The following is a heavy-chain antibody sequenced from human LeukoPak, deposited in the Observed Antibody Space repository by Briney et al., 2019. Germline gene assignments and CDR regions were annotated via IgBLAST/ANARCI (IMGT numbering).Heavy chain of an antibody. D-gene: IGHD2-15*01. CDR2: IYYSGST. V-gene: IGHV4-59*08. CDR3: ARLYCSGGSCYFDY. Sequence: SETLSLTCTVSGGSISSYYWSWIRQPPGKGLEWIGYIYYSGSTNYNPSLKSRVTISVDTSKNQFSLKLSSVTAADTAVYYCARLYCSGGSCYFDYWGQGTLVTVSS. J-gene: IGHJ4*02. CDR1: GGSISSYY.